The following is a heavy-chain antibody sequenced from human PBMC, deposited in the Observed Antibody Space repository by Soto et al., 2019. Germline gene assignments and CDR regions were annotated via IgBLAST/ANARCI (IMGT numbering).Heavy chain of an antibody. CDR2: ISYDGSNK. CDR3: AKDRRGPIRARYYYYGMDV. D-gene: IGHD4-17*01. V-gene: IGHV3-30*18. J-gene: IGHJ6*02. Sequence: PGGSLRLSCAASGFTFSSYGMHWVRQAPGKGLEWVAVISYDGSNKYYADSVKGRFTISRDNSKNTLYLQMNSLRAEDTAVYYCAKDRRGPIRARYYYYGMDVWGQGTTVTVSS. CDR1: GFTFSSYG.